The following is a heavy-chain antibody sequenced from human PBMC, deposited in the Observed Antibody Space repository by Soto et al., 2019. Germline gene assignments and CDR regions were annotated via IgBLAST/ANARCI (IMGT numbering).Heavy chain of an antibody. CDR2: IYWDDDK. D-gene: IGHD2-21*02. CDR3: AHSGDDFLSARNFDV. CDR1: GFSLTTSEVG. Sequence: QITLKESGPTLLKPTQTLTLTCTFSGFSLTTSEVGVGWIRQPPGKAPEWLAIIYWDDDKRYSPSLESRLTPPXXXCXXPVLLTMTNVDPVDTATHYCAHSGDDFLSARNFDVWGQGTLVTVSS. V-gene: IGHV2-5*02. J-gene: IGHJ4*02.